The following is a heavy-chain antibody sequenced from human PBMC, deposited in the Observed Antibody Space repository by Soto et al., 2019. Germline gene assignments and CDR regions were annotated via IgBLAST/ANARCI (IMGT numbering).Heavy chain of an antibody. CDR3: ARGRYGDY. V-gene: IGHV1-18*01. Sequence: QVHLVQSGAEVKKPGASVKVSCQGSGYAFTTYGITWVRQAPGQGLEWMGWISAHNGNTNYAQKLQGRVTVTRDTSTSTAYMELRRLRYDATAVYYCARGRYGDYWGKGALVTVSS. J-gene: IGHJ4*02. D-gene: IGHD1-1*01. CDR1: GYAFTTYG. CDR2: ISAHNGNT.